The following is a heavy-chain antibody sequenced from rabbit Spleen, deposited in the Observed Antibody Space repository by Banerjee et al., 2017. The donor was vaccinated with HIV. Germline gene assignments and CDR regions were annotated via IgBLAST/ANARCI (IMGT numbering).Heavy chain of an antibody. CDR1: GFSFSSSYW. Sequence: QSLEESGGDLVKPGASLTLTCTASGFSFSSSYWICWVRQAPGKGLEWLACIDGGSSGNAYYASWAKGRFTISKTSSTTVTLQMTSLTAADTATYFCMRGPGNNDLWGPGTLVTVS. CDR2: IDGGSSGNA. D-gene: IGHD7-1*01. J-gene: IGHJ4*01. CDR3: MRGPGNNDL. V-gene: IGHV1S40*01.